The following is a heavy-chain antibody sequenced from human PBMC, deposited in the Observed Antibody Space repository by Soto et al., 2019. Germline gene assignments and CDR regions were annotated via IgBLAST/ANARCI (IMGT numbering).Heavy chain of an antibody. J-gene: IGHJ3*01. CDR2: IYYSGSA. CDR3: ARRLKEPTAKEAFDL. Sequence: QLQLQESGPGLVKPSETLSLTCTVSGGSIRSSSFFWAWVRQPPGEGLDWIASIYYSGSAYYSPPLKSRVTISIDKSRNQFSLKLSSVTAADTAVYYCARRLKEPTAKEAFDLWSEGTMVSVSS. V-gene: IGHV4-39*01. D-gene: IGHD1-1*01. CDR1: GGSIRSSSFF.